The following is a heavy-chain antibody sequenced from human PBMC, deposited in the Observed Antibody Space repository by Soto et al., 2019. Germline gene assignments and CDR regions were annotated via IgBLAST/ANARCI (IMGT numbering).Heavy chain of an antibody. CDR2: VSYDGSIK. CDR1: GVTFIVYG. D-gene: IGHD6-19*01. J-gene: IGHJ6*02. CDR3: AKDGSHLAVAGTSPTSYFYGLAV. Sequence: PGGFLRLSCAASGVTFIVYGMHWVRQAPGKGLEWVALVSYDGSIKYYADSVKGRFTISRDNSKNTLYLQMNSLRVEDTAVYYCAKDGSHLAVAGTSPTSYFYGLAVWGQGTTVTVSS. V-gene: IGHV3-30*18.